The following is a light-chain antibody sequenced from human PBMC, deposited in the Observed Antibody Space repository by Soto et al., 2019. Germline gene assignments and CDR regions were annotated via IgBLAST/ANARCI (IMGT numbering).Light chain of an antibody. CDR3: QQSYSTLFT. CDR1: QSISSY. Sequence: DIPMTQSPSSLSASVGDRVTITCRASQSISSYLNWYQQKPGKAPKLLIYAASSLQSGVPSRFRGSGSWTDFTLTISSLQPQDFATYYGQQSYSTLFTFAQGTKLEIK. J-gene: IGKJ2*01. V-gene: IGKV1-39*01. CDR2: AAS.